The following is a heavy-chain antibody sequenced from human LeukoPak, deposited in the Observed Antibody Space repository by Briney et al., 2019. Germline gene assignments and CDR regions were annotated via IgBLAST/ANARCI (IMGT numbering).Heavy chain of an antibody. CDR1: GYTFSDYD. CDR2: INEDGSEK. CDR3: ASHANSGRHVDY. J-gene: IGHJ4*02. D-gene: IGHD3-10*01. Sequence: PGGSLRLSCAASGYTFSDYDMNWVRRAPGKGLEWVANINEDGSEKYYVDSVKGRFSISRDNAKKSLYLQMNSLRAEDTAVYYCASHANSGRHVDYWGQGTLVTVSS. V-gene: IGHV3-7*05.